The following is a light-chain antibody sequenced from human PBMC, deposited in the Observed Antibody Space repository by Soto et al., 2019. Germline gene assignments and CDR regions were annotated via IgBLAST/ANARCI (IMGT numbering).Light chain of an antibody. J-gene: IGKJ1*01. V-gene: IGKV3-20*01. CDR3: HHFGSLPET. CDR1: QSVASSY. Sequence: EVVLTQSPGTLSLSPGERVTLSFRASQSVASSYLAWYQQKPGRAPRLLFYSASSRATGIPDRVSGSGSGTDFTLTISRLEPEDFAVYYCHHFGSLPETFGQGTNVE. CDR2: SAS.